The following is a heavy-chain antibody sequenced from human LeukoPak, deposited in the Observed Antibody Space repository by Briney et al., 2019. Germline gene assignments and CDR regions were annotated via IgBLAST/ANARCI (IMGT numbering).Heavy chain of an antibody. V-gene: IGHV1-2*06. Sequence: GASVKVSCKASGYTFTGYYMHWVRQAPGQGLEWMGRINPNSGGTNYAQKFQGRVTMTRDTSISTAYMELSRLRSDDTAVYYCARGFRSSTSYYYGMDVWGQGTTVTGSS. J-gene: IGHJ6*02. D-gene: IGHD2-2*01. CDR1: GYTFTGYY. CDR3: ARGFRSSTSYYYGMDV. CDR2: INPNSGGT.